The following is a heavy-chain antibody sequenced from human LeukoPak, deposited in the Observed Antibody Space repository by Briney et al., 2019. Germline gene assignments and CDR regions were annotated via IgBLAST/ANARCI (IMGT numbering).Heavy chain of an antibody. CDR3: AKGGIQLWLGY. CDR2: ISCSGGST. Sequence: GGSLRLFCAASGLTFSSYAMSWVRQAPGKGLEWVSAISCSGGSTYYADSVKGRFTISRDNSKNTLYLQMNSLRAEDTAVYYCAKGGIQLWLGYWGQGTLVTVSS. V-gene: IGHV3-23*01. CDR1: GLTFSSYA. D-gene: IGHD5-18*01. J-gene: IGHJ4*02.